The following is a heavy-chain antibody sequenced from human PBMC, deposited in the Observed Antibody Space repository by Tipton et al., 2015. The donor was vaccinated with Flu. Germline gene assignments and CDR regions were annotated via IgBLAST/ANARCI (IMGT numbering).Heavy chain of an antibody. D-gene: IGHD3-10*02. J-gene: IGHJ4*02. CDR2: VRGNGDRT. CDR3: ARHTGDSVRGVIDY. CDR1: GFSFSNFA. V-gene: IGHV3-23*01. Sequence: GSLRLSCTASGFSFSNFAMNWVRQAPGKGLEWVSSVRGNGDRTYYADSVKGRFTMSRDNTKNTLSLQMNSLRAEDTAVYYCARHTGDSVRGVIDYWGQGTLVTVSS.